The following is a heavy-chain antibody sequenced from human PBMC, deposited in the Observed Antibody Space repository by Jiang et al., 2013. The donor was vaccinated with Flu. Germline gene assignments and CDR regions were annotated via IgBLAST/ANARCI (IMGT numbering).Heavy chain of an antibody. D-gene: IGHD3-22*01. J-gene: IGHJ4*02. CDR2: IDWDDDK. CDR1: GFSLSTSGMC. V-gene: IGHV2-70*01. CDR3: ARIRSYYDSSGYWDY. Sequence: KPTQTLTLTCTFSGFSLSTSGMCVSWIRQPPGKALEWLALIDWDDDKYYSTSLKTRLTISKDTSKNQVVLTMTNMDPVDTATYYCARIRSYYDSSGYWDYWGQGTLVTVSS.